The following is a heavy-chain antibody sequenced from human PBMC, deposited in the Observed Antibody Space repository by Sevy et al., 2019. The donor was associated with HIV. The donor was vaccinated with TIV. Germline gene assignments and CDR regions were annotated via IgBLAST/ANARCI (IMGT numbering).Heavy chain of an antibody. D-gene: IGHD3-22*01. CDR1: GSTLTKLS. Sequence: ASVKVSCKVSGSTLTKLSMHWVRQVPGKGLEWMVSFDPEDGETIYARKFQGRVTMTEDTSTDTAYMVLSSLRSEDTAVYYCATTKDYYDSSGCPFDYWGQGTLVTVSS. CDR2: FDPEDGET. CDR3: ATTKDYYDSSGCPFDY. J-gene: IGHJ4*02. V-gene: IGHV1-24*01.